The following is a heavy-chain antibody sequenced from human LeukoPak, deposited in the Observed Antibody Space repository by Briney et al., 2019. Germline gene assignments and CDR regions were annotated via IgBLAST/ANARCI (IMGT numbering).Heavy chain of an antibody. V-gene: IGHV1-46*01. D-gene: IGHD3-10*01. CDR2: INPSGGST. CDR3: ARDKVWMVRGVPDY. CDR1: GYTFTSYD. Sequence: ASVKVSCKASGYTFTSYDINWVRQAPGQGLEWMGIINPSGGSTSYAQKFQGRVTMTRDMSTSTVYMELSSLRSEDTAVYYCARDKVWMVRGVPDYWGQGTLVTVSS. J-gene: IGHJ4*02.